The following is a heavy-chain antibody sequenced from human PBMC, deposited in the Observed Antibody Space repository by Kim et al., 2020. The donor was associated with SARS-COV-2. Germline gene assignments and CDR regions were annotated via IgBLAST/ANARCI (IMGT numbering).Heavy chain of an antibody. J-gene: IGHJ4*02. Sequence: SETLSLTCTVSGDSISRSTYYWGWIRQPPGKGLEWMGSIYNSGSAYYNPSLKSRLTISVDTSKNHFSRKLSSVTAADTAVYYCASQRGPSVDVSCYWGQGALVTVSS. CDR2: IYNSGSA. D-gene: IGHD6-25*01. CDR1: GDSISRSTYY. V-gene: IGHV4-39*02. CDR3: ASQRGPSVDVSCY.